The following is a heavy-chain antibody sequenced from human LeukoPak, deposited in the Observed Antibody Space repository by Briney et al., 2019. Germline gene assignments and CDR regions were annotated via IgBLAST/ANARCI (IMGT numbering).Heavy chain of an antibody. D-gene: IGHD1-1*01. Sequence: SETLSLTCAVYGGSFSGYYWSWIRQSPGKGLEWIGEINHSGSTNYNPSLKSRVTISVDTSKNQFSLKLSSVTAADTAVYYCATIRPGGFNAFDIWGQGTMVTVSS. CDR2: INHSGST. J-gene: IGHJ3*02. V-gene: IGHV4-34*01. CDR1: GGSFSGYY. CDR3: ATIRPGGFNAFDI.